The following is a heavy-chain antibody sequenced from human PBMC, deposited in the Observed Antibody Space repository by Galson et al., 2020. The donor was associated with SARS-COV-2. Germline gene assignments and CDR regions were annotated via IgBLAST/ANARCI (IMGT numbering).Heavy chain of an antibody. Sequence: QLGASLTISCAASGFTVSSNYMSWVRQAPGKGLEWVSVIYSGGSTYYADSVKGRFTISRDNSKNTLYLQMNSLRAEDTAVYYCARVQPYGSGYYFGVLAFDIWGQGTMVTVSS. J-gene: IGHJ3*02. D-gene: IGHD3-22*01. CDR2: IYSGGST. CDR3: ARVQPYGSGYYFGVLAFDI. CDR1: GFTVSSNY. V-gene: IGHV3-53*01.